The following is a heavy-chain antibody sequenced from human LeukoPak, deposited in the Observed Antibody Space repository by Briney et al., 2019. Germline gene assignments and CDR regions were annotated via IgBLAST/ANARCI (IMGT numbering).Heavy chain of an antibody. CDR1: GFTFSSYG. V-gene: IGHV3-33*01. CDR2: IWYDVSNK. CDR3: ARDFDYYDSSGYDAPLDV. D-gene: IGHD3-22*01. Sequence: GGSLRLSCAASGFTFSSYGMHWVRQVPGKGLEWVAVIWYDVSNKYHADSVKGRFTISRDNSKNTLHLQMNSLRAEDTAVYYCARDFDYYDSSGYDAPLDVWGQGTTVTVSS. J-gene: IGHJ6*02.